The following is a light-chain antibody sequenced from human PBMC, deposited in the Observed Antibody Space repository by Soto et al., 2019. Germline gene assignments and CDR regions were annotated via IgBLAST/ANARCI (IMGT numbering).Light chain of an antibody. CDR1: QSISTW. Sequence: DIPMTQSPATLSASVGDTVNITCRASQSISTWLAWYQQKPGKAPTLLIYKASTLHRGVPSRFSGSGSGADFTLTISSLQPDDFGTFYCQQYTSYYSFGQGTKLEIK. J-gene: IGKJ2*03. CDR2: KAS. V-gene: IGKV1-5*03. CDR3: QQYTSYYS.